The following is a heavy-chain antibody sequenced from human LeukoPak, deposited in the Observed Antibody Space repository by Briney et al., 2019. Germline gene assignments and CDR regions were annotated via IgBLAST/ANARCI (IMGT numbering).Heavy chain of an antibody. CDR3: ARDSYASSPAY. D-gene: IGHD6-13*01. V-gene: IGHV3-30-3*01. CDR1: GFTFSSYA. J-gene: IGHJ4*02. CDR2: ISSDGSDK. Sequence: GVSLRLSCAASGFTFSSYAMHWVRQAPGKGLEWVAVISSDGSDKYYADSVKGRFTISRDNSKNTLYLQMNSLRAEDTAVYYCARDSYASSPAYWGQGTLVTVSS.